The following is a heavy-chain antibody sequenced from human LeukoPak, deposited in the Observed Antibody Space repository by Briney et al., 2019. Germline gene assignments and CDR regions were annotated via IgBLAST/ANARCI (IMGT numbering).Heavy chain of an antibody. D-gene: IGHD6-19*01. CDR2: IIPIFGTA. CDR3: AREGIAVAGTDYYGMDV. CDR1: GGTFSSYA. J-gene: IGHJ6*02. V-gene: IGHV1-69*13. Sequence: SVKVSCTASGGTFSSYAISWVRQAPGQGLEWMGGIIPIFGTANYAQKFQGRVTITADESTSTAYMELSSLRSEDTAVYYCAREGIAVAGTDYYGMDVWGQGTTVTVSS.